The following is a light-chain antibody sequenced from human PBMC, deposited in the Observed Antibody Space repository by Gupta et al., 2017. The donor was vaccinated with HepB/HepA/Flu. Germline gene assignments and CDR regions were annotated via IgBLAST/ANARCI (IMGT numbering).Light chain of an antibody. V-gene: IGLV2-14*01. J-gene: IGLJ2*01. CDR2: DVS. Sequence: QSALTQIASVSGSPGQSITISCTGTSSDVGGFDYVSWYQQYPGKAPKVMIYDVSNRPSGVSNRLSGSKSGNTASLTISGLQAEDEADYYCSSYTSGSTLVVFGGGTKLTVL. CDR3: SSYTSGSTLVV. CDR1: SSDVGGFDY.